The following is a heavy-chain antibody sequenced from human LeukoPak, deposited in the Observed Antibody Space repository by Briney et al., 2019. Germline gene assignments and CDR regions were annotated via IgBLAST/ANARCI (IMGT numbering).Heavy chain of an antibody. J-gene: IGHJ3*01. Sequence: GGSLRLSCAASGFTLSSVWMSWVRQAPGKGLDWVANIKQYGSDKNYVDSVKGRFTISRYNAKNSLYLQMTSMGADATAVYYWARGGGSSDFCGQGTRVTVSS. D-gene: IGHD3-16*01. CDR1: GFTLSSVW. V-gene: IGHV3-7*05. CDR2: IKQYGSDK. CDR3: ARGGGSSDF.